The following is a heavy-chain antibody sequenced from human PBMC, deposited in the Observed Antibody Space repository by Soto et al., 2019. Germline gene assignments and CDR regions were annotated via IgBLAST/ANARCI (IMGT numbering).Heavy chain of an antibody. CDR1: GYTFTSYG. J-gene: IGHJ6*02. V-gene: IGHV1-18*01. CDR3: ARDSGFFGPPEYSIAAAGPFAYYYYGMDV. CDR2: ISAYNGNT. Sequence: RASVKVSCKASGYTFTSYGISWVRQAPGQGLEWMGWISAYNGNTNYAQKLQGRVTMTTDTSTSTAYMELRSLRSDDTAVYYCARDSGFFGPPEYSIAAAGPFAYYYYGMDVWGQGTTVTVSS. D-gene: IGHD6-13*01.